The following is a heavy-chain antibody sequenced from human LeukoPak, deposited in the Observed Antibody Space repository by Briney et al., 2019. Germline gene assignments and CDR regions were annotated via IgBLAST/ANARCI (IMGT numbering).Heavy chain of an antibody. D-gene: IGHD6-13*01. CDR2: IKQDGSEK. CDR1: GFTFSSYW. Sequence: GGSLRLSCAASGFTFSSYWMSWVRQAPGKGLEWVANIKQDGSEKYYVDSVKGRFTISRDNAKNSLYLQMNSLRAEDTAVYYCARDSGSSLAEYFQHWGQGTLVTVCS. J-gene: IGHJ1*01. CDR3: ARDSGSSLAEYFQH. V-gene: IGHV3-7*01.